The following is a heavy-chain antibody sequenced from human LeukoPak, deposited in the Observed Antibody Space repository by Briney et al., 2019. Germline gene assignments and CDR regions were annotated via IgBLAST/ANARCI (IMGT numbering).Heavy chain of an antibody. J-gene: IGHJ3*02. CDR2: INPNSGGT. V-gene: IGHV1-2*02. Sequence: GASVKVSCKASGYTFTGYYMHWVRQAPGQGLEWMGWINPNSGGTNYEQKFQGRVTMTRDTSISTAYMELCRLRSDDTGVYYCARDGAFDIWGQGTMVTVSS. CDR3: ARDGAFDI. CDR1: GYTFTGYY.